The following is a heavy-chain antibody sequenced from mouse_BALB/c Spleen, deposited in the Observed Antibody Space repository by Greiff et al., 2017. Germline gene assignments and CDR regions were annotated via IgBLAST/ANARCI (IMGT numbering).Heavy chain of an antibody. CDR3: ARDRDGYYGWFAY. D-gene: IGHD2-3*01. CDR2: IRNKANGYTT. V-gene: IGHV7-3*02. CDR1: GFTFTDYY. J-gene: IGHJ3*01. Sequence: EVQRVESGGGLVQPGGSLRLSCATSGFTFTDYYMSWVRQPPGKALEWLGFIRNKANGYTTEYSASVKGRFTISRDNSQSILYLQMNTLRAEDSATYYCARDRDGYYGWFAYWGQGTLVTVSA.